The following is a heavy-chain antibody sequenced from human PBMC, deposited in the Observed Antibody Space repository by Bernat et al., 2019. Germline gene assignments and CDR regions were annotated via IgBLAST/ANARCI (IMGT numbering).Heavy chain of an antibody. CDR2: IWYDGSNK. CDR3: ARGVRMGATLTPPFDY. Sequence: QVQLVESGGGVVQPGRSLRLSCAASGFTFSSYGMHWVRQAPGKGLEWVAVIWYDGSNKYYADSVKGRFTISRDNSKNTLYQQMNSLRAEDTAVYYCARGVRMGATLTPPFDYWGQGTLVTVSS. J-gene: IGHJ4*02. CDR1: GFTFSSYG. V-gene: IGHV3-33*01. D-gene: IGHD1-26*01.